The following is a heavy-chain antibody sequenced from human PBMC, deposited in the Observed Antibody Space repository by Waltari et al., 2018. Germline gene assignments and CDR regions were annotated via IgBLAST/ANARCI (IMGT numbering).Heavy chain of an antibody. V-gene: IGHV3-30*01. Sequence: QVQLVESGGGVVQPGRSLRLSCAASGFTFSSYAMHWVRQAPGKGLEWVAVISYDGSNKHYADSVKGRFTISRDNSKNTLYLQMNSLRAEDTAVYYCARAYSSGWGYYYYGMDVWGQGTTVTISS. D-gene: IGHD6-19*01. CDR2: ISYDGSNK. CDR3: ARAYSSGWGYYYYGMDV. J-gene: IGHJ6*02. CDR1: GFTFSSYA.